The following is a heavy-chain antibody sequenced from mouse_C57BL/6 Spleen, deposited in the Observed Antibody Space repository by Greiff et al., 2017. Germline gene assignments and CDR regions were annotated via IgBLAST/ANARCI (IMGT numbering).Heavy chain of an antibody. D-gene: IGHD4-1*01. V-gene: IGHV5-17*01. J-gene: IGHJ3*01. CDR2: ISSGSSTI. CDR1: GFTFSDYG. CDR3: ARQQNWETAD. Sequence: EVKLVESGGGLVKPGGSLKLSCAASGFTFSDYGMHWVRQAPEKGLEWVAYISSGSSTIYYADTVKGRFTIARDNAKNTLFLQMTSLRSEDTAMYYCARQQNWETADWGQGTLVTVSA.